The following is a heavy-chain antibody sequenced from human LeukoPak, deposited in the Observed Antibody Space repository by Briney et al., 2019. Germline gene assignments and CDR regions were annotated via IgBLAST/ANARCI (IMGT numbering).Heavy chain of an antibody. CDR3: AGPPPYSSGWYHFAY. V-gene: IGHV1-2*02. CDR1: GYTFTGYY. CDR2: INPNSGGT. D-gene: IGHD6-19*01. J-gene: IGHJ4*02. Sequence: GASVKVSCKASGYTFTGYYMHWVRQAPGQGLEWMGSINPNSGGTNYAQKFQGRVTMTRDTSISTAYMELSRLRSDDTAVYYCAGPPPYSSGWYHFAYWGQGTLVTVSS.